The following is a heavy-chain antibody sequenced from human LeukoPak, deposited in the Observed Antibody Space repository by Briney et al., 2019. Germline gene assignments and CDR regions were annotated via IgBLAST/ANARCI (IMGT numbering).Heavy chain of an antibody. D-gene: IGHD5-18*01. Sequence: GASVKVSCKASGGTFSSYAISWVRQAPGQGLEWMGGIIPIFGTANYAQKFQGRVTITTDESTSTAYMELSSLRSEDTAVYYCARGAPRLIGLPDYWGQGTLVTVSS. V-gene: IGHV1-69*05. CDR3: ARGAPRLIGLPDY. CDR1: GGTFSSYA. CDR2: IIPIFGTA. J-gene: IGHJ4*02.